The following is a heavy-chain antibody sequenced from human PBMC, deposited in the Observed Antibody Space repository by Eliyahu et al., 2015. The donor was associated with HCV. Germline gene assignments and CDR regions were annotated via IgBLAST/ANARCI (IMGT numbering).Heavy chain of an antibody. D-gene: IGHD2-8*02. Sequence: EVQVLESGGGLVQPGGSLXLSCAASGFTYTDYAXSWVRQVPGKGLVWVAATSGRDDGTYHADSVRGRFTISRDNSKKTLYLQMNRLRVEDTATYYCARGSLPSCTRVRCYSFDLWGQGTLVTVSS. CDR2: TSGRDDGT. CDR3: ARGSLPSCTRVRCYSFDL. V-gene: IGHV3-23*01. J-gene: IGHJ4*02. CDR1: GFTYTDYA.